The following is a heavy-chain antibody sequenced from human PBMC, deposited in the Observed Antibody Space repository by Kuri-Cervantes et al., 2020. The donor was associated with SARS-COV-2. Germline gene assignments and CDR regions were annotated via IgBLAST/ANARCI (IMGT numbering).Heavy chain of an antibody. V-gene: IGHV4-34*01. CDR1: GGSFSAYY. CDR3: ARDWTVRGVISIGGAFDI. Sequence: GSLRLSCAVFGGSFSAYYWNWIRQLPGKGLECIGEINHSGSTNYNPSLNSRVTISIDTSNNHFSLRPSSVTAADTAVYYCARDWTVRGVISIGGAFDIWGQGTMVTVSS. CDR2: INHSGST. J-gene: IGHJ3*02. D-gene: IGHD3-10*01.